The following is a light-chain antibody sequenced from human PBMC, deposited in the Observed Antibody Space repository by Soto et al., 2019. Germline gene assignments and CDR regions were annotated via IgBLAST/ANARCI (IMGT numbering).Light chain of an antibody. V-gene: IGLV1-40*01. CDR3: QSYDSSLSGL. J-gene: IGLJ2*01. CDR2: GNS. CDR1: XXNIGAGYD. Sequence: QSVLTQPPSVSGAPXXXVTISCTXXXXNIGAGYDVHWYQQLPGTAPKLLIYGNSNRPSGVPDRFSGSKSGTSASLAITGLQAEDEADYYCQSYDSSLSGLFGGGTKLTVL.